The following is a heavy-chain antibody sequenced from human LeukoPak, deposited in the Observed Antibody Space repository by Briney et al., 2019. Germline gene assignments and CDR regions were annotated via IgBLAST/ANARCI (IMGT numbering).Heavy chain of an antibody. CDR3: AREPTFRGYDPNMNWFDP. J-gene: IGHJ5*02. CDR1: GYTFTGYY. CDR2: INPSGGST. Sequence: GASVKVSCKASGYTFTGYYMHWVRQAPGQGLEWMGIINPSGGSTSYAQKFQGRVTMTRDMSTSTVYMELSSLRSEDTAVYYCAREPTFRGYDPNMNWFDPWGQGTLVTVSS. V-gene: IGHV1-46*01. D-gene: IGHD5-12*01.